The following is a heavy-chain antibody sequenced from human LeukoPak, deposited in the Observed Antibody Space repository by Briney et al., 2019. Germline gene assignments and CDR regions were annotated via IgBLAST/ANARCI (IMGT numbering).Heavy chain of an antibody. V-gene: IGHV3-21*01. Sequence: PGGSLRLSCAASGFTFSSYSMNWVRQAPGKGLEWVSSISSSSSYIYYADSVKGRLTISRDNAKNSLYLQMNSLRAEDTAVYYCTRRGYTDYYYYMDVWGKGTTVTVSS. D-gene: IGHD6-25*01. J-gene: IGHJ6*03. CDR2: ISSSSSYI. CDR3: TRRGYTDYYYYMDV. CDR1: GFTFSSYS.